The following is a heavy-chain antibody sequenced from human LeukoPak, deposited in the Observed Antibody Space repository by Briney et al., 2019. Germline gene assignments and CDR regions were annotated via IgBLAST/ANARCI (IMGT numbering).Heavy chain of an antibody. CDR3: ARGGPWHYYYYYYMDV. CDR1: GGSISSGSYY. Sequence: SETLSLTCTVSGGSISSGSYYWSWLRQPAGKGLEWIGRIYTSGSTNYNPSLKSRVTISVDTSKNQFSLKLSSVTAADTAVYYCARGGPWHYYYYYYMDVWGKGTTVTVSS. V-gene: IGHV4-61*02. CDR2: IYTSGST. D-gene: IGHD3/OR15-3a*01. J-gene: IGHJ6*03.